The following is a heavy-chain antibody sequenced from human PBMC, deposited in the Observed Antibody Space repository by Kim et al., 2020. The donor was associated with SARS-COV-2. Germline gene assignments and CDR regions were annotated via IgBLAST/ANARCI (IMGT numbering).Heavy chain of an antibody. CDR1: GYTFTGYY. J-gene: IGHJ6*02. V-gene: IGHV1-2*04. CDR3: ARGDLGAAAGTHRFPSGLAYGMDV. D-gene: IGHD6-13*01. CDR2: INPNSGGT. Sequence: ASVKVSCKASGYTFTGYYMHWVRQAPGQGLEWMGWINPNSGGTNYAQKFQGWVTMTRDTSISTAYMELSRLRSDDTAMYYCARGDLGAAAGTHRFPSGLAYGMDVWGQGTTVTVSS.